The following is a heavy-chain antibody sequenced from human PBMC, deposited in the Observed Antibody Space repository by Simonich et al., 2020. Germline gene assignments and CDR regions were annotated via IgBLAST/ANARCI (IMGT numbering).Heavy chain of an antibody. CDR2: IYYSGST. CDR1: GGSISSSSYY. J-gene: IGHJ3*02. CDR3: ARHAGFAFDI. D-gene: IGHD6-13*01. Sequence: QLQLQESGPGLMKPSETLSLTCTVSGGSISSSSYYWGWIRQPPGKGLEWIGSIYYSGSTYYNPSLKSRVTISVDTSKNQFSLKLSSVTAADTAVYYCARHAGFAFDIWGQGTMVTVSS. V-gene: IGHV4-39*01.